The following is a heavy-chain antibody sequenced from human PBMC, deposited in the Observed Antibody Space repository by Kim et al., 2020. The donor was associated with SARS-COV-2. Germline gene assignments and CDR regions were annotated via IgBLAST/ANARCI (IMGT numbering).Heavy chain of an antibody. D-gene: IGHD3-9*01. CDR3: ARVLRYFDWPDY. J-gene: IGHJ4*02. Sequence: RYSPSIQGQVTISADKSISTAYQQWRSLKASDTAMYYCARVLRYFDWPDYWGQGTLVTVSS. V-gene: IGHV5-51*01.